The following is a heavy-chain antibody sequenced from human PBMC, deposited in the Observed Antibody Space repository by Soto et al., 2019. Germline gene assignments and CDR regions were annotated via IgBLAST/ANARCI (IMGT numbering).Heavy chain of an antibody. Sequence: ASVKVSCKASGYTFTSYGISWLRQAPGQGLEWMGWISAYNGNTNYAQKLQGRVTMTTDTSTSTAYMELRSLRSDDTAVYYCARAGSVVGATHFDYWGQGTLVTVSS. J-gene: IGHJ4*02. CDR3: ARAGSVVGATHFDY. D-gene: IGHD1-26*01. CDR1: GYTFTSYG. CDR2: ISAYNGNT. V-gene: IGHV1-18*04.